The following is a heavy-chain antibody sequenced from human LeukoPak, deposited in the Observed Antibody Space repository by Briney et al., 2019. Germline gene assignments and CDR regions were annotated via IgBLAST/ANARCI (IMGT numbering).Heavy chain of an antibody. Sequence: GGSLRLSCAASGFTFSSYSMNWVRQAPGKGLEWVSSISSSSYICYADSVKGRFTISRDNAKNSLYLQMNSLRAEDTAVYYCARGPYSSGWYEYDNWYFDLWGRGTLVTVSS. CDR2: ISSSSYI. D-gene: IGHD6-19*01. CDR1: GFTFSSYS. CDR3: ARGPYSSGWYEYDNWYFDL. V-gene: IGHV3-21*01. J-gene: IGHJ2*01.